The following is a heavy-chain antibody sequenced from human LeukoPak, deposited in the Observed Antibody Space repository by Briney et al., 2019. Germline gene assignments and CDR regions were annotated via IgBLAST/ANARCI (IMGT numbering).Heavy chain of an antibody. CDR1: GDTLTALS. CDR3: TTGKIYCSTTSCSDDY. D-gene: IGHD2-2*01. CDR2: FHPEDGET. V-gene: IGHV1-24*01. J-gene: IGHJ4*02. Sequence: GASVKVSCMVSGDTLTALSMHWVRRAPGKGLEWMGGFHPEDGETIYAQKFQGRVTMTEDTSTGTAYMELSSLRSDDTAVYYCTTGKIYCSTTSCSDDYWGQGTLVTVSS.